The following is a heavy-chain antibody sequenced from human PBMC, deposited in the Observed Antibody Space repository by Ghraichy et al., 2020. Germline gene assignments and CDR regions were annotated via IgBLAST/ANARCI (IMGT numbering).Heavy chain of an antibody. J-gene: IGHJ4*02. Sequence: SETLSLTCTVSGGSISSYYWSWIRQPPGKGLEWIGYIYYSGSTNNNPSLKSRVTISVDTSKNQFSLKLSSVTAADTAVYYCASSGRYSYDLFDYWGQGTLVTVSS. D-gene: IGHD5-18*01. CDR1: GGSISSYY. CDR3: ASSGRYSYDLFDY. V-gene: IGHV4-59*01. CDR2: IYYSGST.